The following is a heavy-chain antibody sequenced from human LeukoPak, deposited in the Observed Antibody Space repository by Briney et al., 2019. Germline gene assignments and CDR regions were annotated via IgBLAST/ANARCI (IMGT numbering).Heavy chain of an antibody. J-gene: IGHJ4*02. CDR3: AKYDIRFE. D-gene: IGHD3-3*01. CDR2: ISSSSTK. Sequence: GGSLILSCAASGFTFSTYSMNWDRQAPGKGLEWVSYISSSSTKYYADSVKGRFTISRDNAKNSLYLQMNSLRAEDTAVYYCAKYDIRFEWGQGTLVTVSS. CDR1: GFTFSTYS. V-gene: IGHV3-48*04.